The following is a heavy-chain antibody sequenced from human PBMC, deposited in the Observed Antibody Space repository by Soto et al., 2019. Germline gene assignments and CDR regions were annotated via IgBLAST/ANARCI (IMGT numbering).Heavy chain of an antibody. CDR3: ARGIAATGTDY. J-gene: IGHJ4*02. D-gene: IGHD6-13*01. Sequence: GGSLRLSCAASGFTFSSYSMNWVRQAPGKGLEWVSSISSSSSYIYYADSVKGRFTISRDNAKNSLYLQMNSLRAEDTAVYYCARGIAATGTDYWGQGTLVTVSS. CDR1: GFTFSSYS. CDR2: ISSSSSYI. V-gene: IGHV3-21*01.